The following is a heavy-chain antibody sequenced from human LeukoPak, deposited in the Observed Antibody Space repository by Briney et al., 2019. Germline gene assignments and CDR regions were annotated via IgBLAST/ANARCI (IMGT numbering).Heavy chain of an antibody. CDR2: IYTSGSP. CDR3: ARYFAYGEVDP. Sequence: SETLSLTCTVSGGSISSASYYWSWIRQPAGKGLEWIGRIYTSGSPNYNPSLKSRVTISLDTSRSQFSLKLSSVTAADTAVYYCARYFAYGEVDPWGQGTLATVSS. V-gene: IGHV4-61*02. CDR1: GGSISSASYY. D-gene: IGHD4-17*01. J-gene: IGHJ5*02.